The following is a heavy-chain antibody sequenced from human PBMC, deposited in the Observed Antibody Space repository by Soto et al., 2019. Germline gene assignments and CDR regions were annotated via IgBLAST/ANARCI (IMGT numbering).Heavy chain of an antibody. J-gene: IGHJ4*02. Sequence: EVQLAESGGGLVQVGGSLRLSCVVSGFSFSDHAMNWVRQAPGKGLDWVSYISVDSDTIYYADSVKGRFTISRDNAKKSLYLQMKSLRDDDTAVYYCARYGSGSHLRYPFDYWGQGTLVTVSS. CDR2: ISVDSDTI. D-gene: IGHD3-10*01. V-gene: IGHV3-48*02. CDR3: ARYGSGSHLRYPFDY. CDR1: GFSFSDHA.